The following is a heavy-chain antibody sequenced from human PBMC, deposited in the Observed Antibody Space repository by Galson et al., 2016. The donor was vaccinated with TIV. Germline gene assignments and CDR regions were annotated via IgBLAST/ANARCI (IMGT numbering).Heavy chain of an antibody. CDR3: ARDRYCSSVSCSFDNNWFDP. CDR2: INTNTGNP. V-gene: IGHV7-4-1*02. Sequence: SVKVSCKASGYSFSRHALNWVRQAPGQGLEWMGWINTNTGNPMYAQGFTGRFVFSLDTSVSTAYLQISSLKAEDTAVYYCARDRYCSSVSCSFDNNWFDP. CDR1: GYSFSRHA. J-gene: IGHJ5*02. D-gene: IGHD2-2*01.